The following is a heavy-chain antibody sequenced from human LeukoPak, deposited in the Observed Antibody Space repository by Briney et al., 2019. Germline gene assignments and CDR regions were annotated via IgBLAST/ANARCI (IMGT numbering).Heavy chain of an antibody. CDR1: GYSISSGYY. Sequence: SETLSLTCTVSGYSISSGYYWGWIRQPPGKGLEWIGSIYHSGSTYYNPSLKSRVTISVDTSKNQFSLKLSSVTAADTAVYYCARVRGGYYDILTGYYREYYFDYWGQGTLVTVSS. CDR2: IYHSGST. CDR3: ARVRGGYYDILTGYYREYYFDY. D-gene: IGHD3-9*01. J-gene: IGHJ4*02. V-gene: IGHV4-38-2*02.